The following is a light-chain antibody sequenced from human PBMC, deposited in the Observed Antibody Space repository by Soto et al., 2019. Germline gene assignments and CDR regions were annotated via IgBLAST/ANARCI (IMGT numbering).Light chain of an antibody. CDR1: SSDVGSYNR. CDR2: EVS. V-gene: IGLV2-18*02. CDR3: SSFTSSSTYV. Sequence: SVLTQPPSVSGSPGHSVATSCTGTSSDVGSYNRVSWYQQPPGTAPKLLIYEVSNRPSGVPDRVSGSKSGNTASLTISGLQAEDEADYYCSSFTSSSTYVFGTGTKVTVL. J-gene: IGLJ1*01.